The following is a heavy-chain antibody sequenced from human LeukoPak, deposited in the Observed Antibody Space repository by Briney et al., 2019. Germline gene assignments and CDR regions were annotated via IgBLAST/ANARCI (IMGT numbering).Heavy chain of an antibody. Sequence: PGGSLRLSCAASGFIFSNYAMGWVRQAPGKGLEWVTFIRYDGSNKYYAESVKGRFTISRDNSKNTLYLQMNSLRAADTAVYYCAKAIHSSSSGVVDYWGQGTLVTVSS. V-gene: IGHV3-30*02. CDR1: GFIFSNYA. CDR2: IRYDGSNK. CDR3: AKAIHSSSSGVVDY. D-gene: IGHD6-6*01. J-gene: IGHJ4*02.